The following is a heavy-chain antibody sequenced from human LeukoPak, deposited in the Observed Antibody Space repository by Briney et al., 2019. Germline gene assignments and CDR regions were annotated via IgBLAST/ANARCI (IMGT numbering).Heavy chain of an antibody. CDR3: AKGVWTDYTITHFDY. D-gene: IGHD3/OR15-3a*01. Sequence: GGSLRLSCAASGFSFSDYAIHWVRQAPGKGLEWVAGVSNDGTNRLYADSVKGRFTISRDNSKTTVYLQMNSLRAEDTAVYYCAKGVWTDYTITHFDYWGQGTLVTVSS. V-gene: IGHV3-30-3*01. J-gene: IGHJ4*02. CDR1: GFSFSDYA. CDR2: VSNDGTNR.